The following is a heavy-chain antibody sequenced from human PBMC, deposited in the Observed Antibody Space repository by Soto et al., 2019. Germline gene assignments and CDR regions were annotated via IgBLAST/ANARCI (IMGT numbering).Heavy chain of an antibody. Sequence: GGSLRLSCAASGFTFSSYGMHWVRQAPGKGLEWVAVISYDGSNKYYADSVKGRFTISRDNAKNSLYLQMNSLRDEDTAVYYCASMYDYQVNYYYYGMDVWGQGTTVTVSS. CDR1: GFTFSSYG. V-gene: IGHV3-30*03. CDR3: ASMYDYQVNYYYYGMDV. D-gene: IGHD4-17*01. CDR2: ISYDGSNK. J-gene: IGHJ6*02.